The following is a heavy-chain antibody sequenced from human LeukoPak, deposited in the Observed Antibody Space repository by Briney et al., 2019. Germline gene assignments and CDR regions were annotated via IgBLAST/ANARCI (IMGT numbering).Heavy chain of an antibody. Sequence: GGSLRLACAASGFTFSSYWMHWVRQAPGKGLVWVSRINGDGSSTDYADSVKGRFTISRDNARNTLYLRMNSLRAEDTAVYYCVRDLSTSWYYFEYWGQGTLVTVSS. D-gene: IGHD6-13*01. J-gene: IGHJ4*02. V-gene: IGHV3-74*01. CDR1: GFTFSSYW. CDR3: VRDLSTSWYYFEY. CDR2: INGDGSST.